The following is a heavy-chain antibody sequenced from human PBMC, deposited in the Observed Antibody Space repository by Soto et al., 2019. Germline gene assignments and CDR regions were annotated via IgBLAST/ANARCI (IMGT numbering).Heavy chain of an antibody. J-gene: IGHJ6*02. V-gene: IGHV1-24*01. CDR1: GYTLTELS. D-gene: IGHD6-13*01. Sequence: GPSVKVSCKVSGYTLTELSMHWVRQAPGKGLEWMGGFDPEDGETIYAQKFQGRVTMTEDTSTDTAYMELSSLRSEDTAVYYCATDPVGAAANYYYYYVMDVWGQGTTVTVSS. CDR3: ATDPVGAAANYYYYYVMDV. CDR2: FDPEDGET.